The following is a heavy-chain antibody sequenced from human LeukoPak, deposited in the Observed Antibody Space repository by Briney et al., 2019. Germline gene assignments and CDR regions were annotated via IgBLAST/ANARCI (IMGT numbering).Heavy chain of an antibody. CDR1: GGSFSGYY. V-gene: IGHV4-34*01. D-gene: IGHD2-2*01. CDR2: INHCGRT. CDR3: ARVGGYCSSTSCYSSPRRYGMDV. J-gene: IGHJ6*02. Sequence: PSETLSLTCAVYGGSFSGYYWSWIRQPPGKGVEGIGEINHCGRTNYNPSLKSRVTISVDTSKNQFSLKLSSVTAADTAVYYCARVGGYCSSTSCYSSPRRYGMDVWGQGTTVTVSS.